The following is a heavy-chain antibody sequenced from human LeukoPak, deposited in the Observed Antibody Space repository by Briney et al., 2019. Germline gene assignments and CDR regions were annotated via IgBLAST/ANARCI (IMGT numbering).Heavy chain of an antibody. V-gene: IGHV3-48*03. CDR1: GFTFSYYE. Sequence: GGSLRLSCAASGFTFSYYEMNWVRLVPEKGLEWISYISSGGSSIYYADSVKGRFTISRDNANVSLFLQMTSLRADDTAVYYCAELGITMIGGVWGKGTTVTISS. CDR2: ISSGGSSI. D-gene: IGHD3-10*02. CDR3: AELGITMIGGV. J-gene: IGHJ6*04.